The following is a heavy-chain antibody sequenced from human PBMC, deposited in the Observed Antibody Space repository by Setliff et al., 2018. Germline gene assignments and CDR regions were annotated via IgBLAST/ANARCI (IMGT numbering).Heavy chain of an antibody. Sequence: KPSETLSLTCAVSGFSISSGYYWGWIRQPPGKGLEWIVNIHHSGKANYNPSLKSRVTMSVDTSKNHVSLKLSSVTAADTAVYYCARAHTWSLPNDNSGYPGWFDPWGQGTLVTVSS. V-gene: IGHV4-38-2*01. J-gene: IGHJ5*02. D-gene: IGHD3-22*01. CDR3: ARAHTWSLPNDNSGYPGWFDP. CDR1: GFSISSGYY. CDR2: IHHSGKA.